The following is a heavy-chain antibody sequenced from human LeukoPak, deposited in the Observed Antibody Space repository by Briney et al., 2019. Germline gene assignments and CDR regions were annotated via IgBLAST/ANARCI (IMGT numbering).Heavy chain of an antibody. CDR2: IFYSGNT. CDR1: GGSISNHY. Sequence: SETLSLTCTVSGGSISNHYWSWIRQPPGKGLVWIGYIFYSGNTHYNPSLKSRVTMSVDTSKNQFSLRLSSVTPADTAVYYCARDRGEGIVGTFDYWGQGTLVTVSS. V-gene: IGHV4-59*11. D-gene: IGHD1-26*01. CDR3: ARDRGEGIVGTFDY. J-gene: IGHJ4*02.